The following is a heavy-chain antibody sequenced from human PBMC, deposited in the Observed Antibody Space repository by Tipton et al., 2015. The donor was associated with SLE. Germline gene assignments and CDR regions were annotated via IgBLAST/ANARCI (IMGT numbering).Heavy chain of an antibody. Sequence: SLRLSCTVSGFTFTNAWMSWVRQAPGKGLEWVSAITGSGDRTYYIDSVKGRFTISRDNSKNSLYLQMNGLRAEDTAVYYYARSPVDYWNGYSAWGQGTLVTVSS. J-gene: IGHJ4*02. CDR1: GFTFTNAW. CDR2: ITGSGDRT. D-gene: IGHD3-3*01. CDR3: ARSPVDYWNGYSA. V-gene: IGHV3-23*01.